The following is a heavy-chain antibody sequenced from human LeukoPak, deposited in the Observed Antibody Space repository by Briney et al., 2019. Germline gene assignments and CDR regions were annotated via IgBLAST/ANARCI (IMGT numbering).Heavy chain of an antibody. V-gene: IGHV3-7*01. CDR3: ASGRHVHD. CDR2: IKQDGSEK. CDR1: GFTFSSYW. Sequence: GGSLRLSCAASGFTFSSYWMSWVRQAPGKGLKWVANIKQDGSEKYYVDSVKGRFTISRDNAENSLCLHMNSLRAEDTAVYYCASGRHVHDWGQGALVTVSS. D-gene: IGHD3-16*01. J-gene: IGHJ4*02.